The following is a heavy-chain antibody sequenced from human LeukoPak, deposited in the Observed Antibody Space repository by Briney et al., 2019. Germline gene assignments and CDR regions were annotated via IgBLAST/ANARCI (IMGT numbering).Heavy chain of an antibody. D-gene: IGHD2-15*01. V-gene: IGHV4-59*01. CDR2: THYSGIA. CDR3: ARGLGYCSGRTCYSGNY. CDR1: GGSISSYY. Sequence: SETLSLTCTVSGGSISSYYWSWIRQPPGKGLEWIGYTHYSGIASYNPSLKSRVTISLDTSNDRFSLKLSSVTAADTAVYFGARGLGYCSGRTCYSGNYWGRGTLVTVSS. J-gene: IGHJ4*01.